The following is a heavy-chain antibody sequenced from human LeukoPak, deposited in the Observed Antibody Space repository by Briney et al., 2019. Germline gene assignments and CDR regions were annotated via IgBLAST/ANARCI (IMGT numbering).Heavy chain of an antibody. D-gene: IGHD1-26*01. CDR1: GGSISSYY. V-gene: IGHV4-59*01. J-gene: IGHJ4*02. CDR3: ARAAQSGSYRSRLSLGY. Sequence: SETLSLTCTVSGGSISSYYWSWIRQPPGKGLEWIGYIYYSGSTNYNPSLKSRVTISLDTSKNQFSLKLSSVTAADTAVYYCARAAQSGSYRSRLSLGYWGQGTLVTVSS. CDR2: IYYSGST.